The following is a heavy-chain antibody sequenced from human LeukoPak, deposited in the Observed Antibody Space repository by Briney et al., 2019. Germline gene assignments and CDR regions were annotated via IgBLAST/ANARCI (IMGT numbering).Heavy chain of an antibody. J-gene: IGHJ4*02. D-gene: IGHD3-16*01. CDR3: ARGLRGNY. CDR2: MNPNSGNT. V-gene: IGHV1-8*03. CDR1: GYTFTSYE. Sequence: GASVKVSCKASGYTFTSYEINWVRQATGQGLEWMGWMNPNSGNTGYAQKFQGRVSITRNSSISTVYMELSSLRYEDTAVYYCARGLRGNYWGQGTLVTVSS.